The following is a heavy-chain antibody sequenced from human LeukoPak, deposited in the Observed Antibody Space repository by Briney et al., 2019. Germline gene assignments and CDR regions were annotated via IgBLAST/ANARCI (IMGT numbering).Heavy chain of an antibody. CDR3: ARVADYYDSSGYYEYYYYYMDV. D-gene: IGHD3-22*01. J-gene: IGHJ6*03. CDR2: IKQDGSEK. V-gene: IGHV3-7*01. Sequence: ETLSLTCAVYGGSFSGYYWSWIRQPPGKGLEWVANIKQDGSEKYYVDSVKGRFTISRDNAKNSLYLQMDSLRAEDTAVYYCARVADYYDSSGYYEYYYYYMDVWGKGTTVTISS. CDR1: GGSFSGYY.